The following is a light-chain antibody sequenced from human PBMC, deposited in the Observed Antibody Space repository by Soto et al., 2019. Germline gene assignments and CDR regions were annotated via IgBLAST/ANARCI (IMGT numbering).Light chain of an antibody. V-gene: IGKV3-15*01. CDR1: ERLRSN. Sequence: EIVMTQSPATLSVSPGDGATLSCRASERLRSNLAWYQHKPGRAPRLLIYGVSTRATGILARFSGSGSGTEFTLTISSLKSEDFAIYDCQFYNDWPLTFGRGTKVEIK. CDR3: QFYNDWPLT. CDR2: GVS. J-gene: IGKJ3*01.